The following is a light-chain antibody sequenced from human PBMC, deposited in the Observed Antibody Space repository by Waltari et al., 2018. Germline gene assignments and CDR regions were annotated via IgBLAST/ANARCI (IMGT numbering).Light chain of an antibody. CDR2: GAS. J-gene: IGKJ2*01. Sequence: EIVLTQSPGTLSLSPGERANLSCRASQSVSSSYLAWYQQKPGQAPRLLIYGASSRATGIPDRISGSGSGTDFTLTLSSLEPEDFAVYYCQQHGTSPFTFGQGTKVEIK. CDR3: QQHGTSPFT. CDR1: QSVSSSY. V-gene: IGKV3-20*01.